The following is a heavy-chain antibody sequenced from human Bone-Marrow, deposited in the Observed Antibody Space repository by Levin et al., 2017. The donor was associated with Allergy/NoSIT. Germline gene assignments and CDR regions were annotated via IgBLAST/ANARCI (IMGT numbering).Heavy chain of an antibody. Sequence: AASVKVSCKASGYTFTSYYMHWVRQAPGQGLEWMGIINPSGGSTSYAQKFQGRVTMTRDTSTSTVYMELSSLRSEDTAVYYCARGPITYYDILTGYSNDAFDIWGQGTMVTVSS. CDR3: ARGPITYYDILTGYSNDAFDI. V-gene: IGHV1-46*01. CDR2: INPSGGST. D-gene: IGHD3-9*01. CDR1: GYTFTSYY. J-gene: IGHJ3*02.